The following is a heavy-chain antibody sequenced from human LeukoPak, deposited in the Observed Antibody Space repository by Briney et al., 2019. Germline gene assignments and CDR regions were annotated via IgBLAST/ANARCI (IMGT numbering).Heavy chain of an antibody. V-gene: IGHV1-2*06. CDR1: GYTFTGYY. CDR3: AVSTSCDY. CDR2: INPNSGGT. J-gene: IGHJ4*02. D-gene: IGHD2-2*01. Sequence: ASVKVSCKASGYTFTGYYIHWVRQAPGQGLERMGRINPNSGGTNYAQKFQGRVTMTRDTSISTACMELSRLRSDDTAVYYCAVSTSCDYWGQGTLVTVSS.